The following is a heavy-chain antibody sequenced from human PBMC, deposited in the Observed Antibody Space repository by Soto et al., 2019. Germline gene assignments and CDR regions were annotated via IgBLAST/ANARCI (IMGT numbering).Heavy chain of an antibody. CDR3: ARIHRGYCSGGSCFTRDYYYGMDV. J-gene: IGHJ6*02. D-gene: IGHD2-15*01. CDR2: INHSGST. Sequence: SETLSLTCAVYGGSFSGYYWSWIRQPPGKGLEWIGEINHSGSTNYNPSLKSRVTISVDTSKNQFSLKLSSVTAADTAVYYCARIHRGYCSGGSCFTRDYYYGMDVWGQGTTGTVAS. CDR1: GGSFSGYY. V-gene: IGHV4-34*01.